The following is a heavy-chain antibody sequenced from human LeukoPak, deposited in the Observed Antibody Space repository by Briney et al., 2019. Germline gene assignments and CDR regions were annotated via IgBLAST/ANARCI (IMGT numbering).Heavy chain of an antibody. Sequence: GGSLRLSCAASGFTFSSYSMNWVRQAPGKGLEWVSYISSSSSTIYYADSVKGRFTISRDNAKNSLYLQMNSLRDEDTAVYCCARPNYYDSSGYQYWGQGTLVTVSS. CDR1: GFTFSSYS. J-gene: IGHJ4*02. CDR2: ISSSSSTI. CDR3: ARPNYYDSSGYQY. V-gene: IGHV3-48*02. D-gene: IGHD3-22*01.